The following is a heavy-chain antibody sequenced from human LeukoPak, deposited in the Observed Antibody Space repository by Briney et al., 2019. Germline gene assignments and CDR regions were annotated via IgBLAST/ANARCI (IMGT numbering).Heavy chain of an antibody. D-gene: IGHD1-26*01. V-gene: IGHV1-69-2*01. J-gene: IGHJ6*03. CDR3: VTGIGVVGAISYYYYYMDV. Sequence: ASVKVSCKVSGYTFTDYYMHWVQQAPGKGLEWMGLVDPEDGETIYAEKFQGRVTITADTSTDTAYMELSSLRSEDSAVYCCVTGIGVVGAISYYYYYMDVWGKGTTVTVSS. CDR1: GYTFTDYY. CDR2: VDPEDGET.